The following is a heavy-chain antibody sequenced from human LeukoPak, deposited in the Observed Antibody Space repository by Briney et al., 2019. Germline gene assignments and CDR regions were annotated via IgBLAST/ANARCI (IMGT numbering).Heavy chain of an antibody. CDR3: ARVGVNDFFAFDI. J-gene: IGHJ3*02. Sequence: PSETLSLTCTVSGGSISSYYWSGIRQPPGKGLEWIGYIYYSGSTNYNPSLKSRVTISVDTSKNQFSLKLSSVTAADTAVYYCARVGVNDFFAFDIWGQGTMVTVSS. D-gene: IGHD3-3*01. CDR1: GGSISSYY. CDR2: IYYSGST. V-gene: IGHV4-59*01.